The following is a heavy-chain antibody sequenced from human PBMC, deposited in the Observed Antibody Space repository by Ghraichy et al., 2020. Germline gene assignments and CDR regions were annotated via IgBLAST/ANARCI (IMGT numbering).Heavy chain of an antibody. CDR2: ISYDGSKK. J-gene: IGHJ6*02. V-gene: IGHV3-30-3*01. CDR3: ARDGNSRYSGYDSSYGMDV. Sequence: GESLNISCAASGFTFRSYAMHWVRQAPGKGLEWLAVISYDGSKKFYADSVKGRFTISRDFSKNTLDLQMNSLRVEDTAFYYCARDGNSRYSGYDSSYGMDVWGQGTPVTVSS. CDR1: GFTFRSYA. D-gene: IGHD5-12*01.